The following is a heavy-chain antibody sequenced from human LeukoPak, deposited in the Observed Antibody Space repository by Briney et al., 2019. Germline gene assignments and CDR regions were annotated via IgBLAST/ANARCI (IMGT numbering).Heavy chain of an antibody. Sequence: GGSLRLSCAASGFTFTNYDMHWVRPAAGKGLEWVSAIGTAGDTYYPGSVKGRFTTSRENAKNSLYLQMNSLGAGDTAVYYCASSPAYSSSWYAIDNWGQGTLVTVSS. CDR2: IGTAGDT. CDR3: ASSPAYSSSWYAIDN. CDR1: GFTFTNYD. J-gene: IGHJ4*02. V-gene: IGHV3-13*01. D-gene: IGHD6-13*01.